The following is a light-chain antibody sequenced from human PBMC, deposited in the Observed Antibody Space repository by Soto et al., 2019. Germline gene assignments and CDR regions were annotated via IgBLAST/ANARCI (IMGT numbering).Light chain of an antibody. CDR2: EVS. CDR1: SSDVGGYNY. CDR3: CSYTTSSTYV. V-gene: IGLV2-14*01. Sequence: QSVLTQPASVSGSPGQSITISCTGTSSDVGGYNYVSWYQQHPGKAPKLMIYEVSYRPSGVSNRFSGSKSGNTAPLTISGLQAEDEADYYCCSYTTSSTYVFGTGTKVTVL. J-gene: IGLJ1*01.